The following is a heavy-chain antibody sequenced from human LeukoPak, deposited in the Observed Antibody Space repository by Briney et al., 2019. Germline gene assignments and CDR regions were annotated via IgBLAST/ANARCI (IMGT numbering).Heavy chain of an antibody. J-gene: IGHJ6*03. CDR1: GFTFSSYA. V-gene: IGHV3-30*04. D-gene: IGHD6-6*01. Sequence: GGSLRLSCAASGFTFSSYAMHWVRQATGKGLEWVAVISYDGSNKYYADSVKGRFTISRDNSKNTLYLQMNSLRAEDTAVYYCARDPLAARMGAYYYYYMDVWGKGTTVTVSS. CDR2: ISYDGSNK. CDR3: ARDPLAARMGAYYYYYMDV.